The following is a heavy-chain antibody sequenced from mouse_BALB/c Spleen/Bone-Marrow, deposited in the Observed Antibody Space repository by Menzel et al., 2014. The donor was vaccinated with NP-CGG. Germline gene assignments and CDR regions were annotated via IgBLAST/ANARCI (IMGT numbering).Heavy chain of an antibody. Sequence: EVKLMESGGGLVQPGGSLKLSCAVSGFDFSRYWMSWVRQAPGKGLEWIGEINPDSSTINYTPSLKDKFIISRDNAKNTLYLQMSKVRSEDTALYYCARLYYDYDDVFYWYFDVWGAGTTVTVSS. CDR3: ARLYYDYDDVFYWYFDV. CDR2: INPDSSTI. V-gene: IGHV4-1*02. CDR1: GFDFSRYW. J-gene: IGHJ1*01. D-gene: IGHD2-4*01.